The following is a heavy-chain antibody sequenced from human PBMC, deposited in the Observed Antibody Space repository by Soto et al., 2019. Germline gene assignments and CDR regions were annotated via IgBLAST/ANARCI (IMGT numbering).Heavy chain of an antibody. D-gene: IGHD2-15*01. Sequence: QVQLVQSGAEVKKPGSSVKVSCKASGGTFSRDAISWVRQAPGQGLEWMGGIIPMFGTAKYVQKFQGRLTITAAESTTTAYMELRSLRSDDTAVYYCARGVVVVAASQLGWFDPWGQGTLVTVSS. CDR3: ARGVVVVAASQLGWFDP. CDR2: IIPMFGTA. V-gene: IGHV1-69*01. J-gene: IGHJ5*02. CDR1: GGTFSRDA.